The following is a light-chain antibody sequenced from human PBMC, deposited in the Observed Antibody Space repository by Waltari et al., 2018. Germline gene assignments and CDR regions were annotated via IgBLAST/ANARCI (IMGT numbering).Light chain of an antibody. CDR3: SSYAGNDLVI. J-gene: IGLJ2*01. CDR1: NSDVGSYNY. CDR2: EVT. Sequence: QSALTQPASVSGSPGQSITISCTGTNSDVGSYNYVSWYQQHPGKAPKLMIYEVTNLPSVLSNRFPGSKSGNTASLTITELQAEDEADYYCSSYAGNDLVIFGGGTKLTVL. V-gene: IGLV2-14*01.